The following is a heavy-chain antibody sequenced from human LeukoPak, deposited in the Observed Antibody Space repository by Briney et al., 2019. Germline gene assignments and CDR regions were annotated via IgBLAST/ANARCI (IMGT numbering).Heavy chain of an antibody. D-gene: IGHD6-19*01. J-gene: IGHJ4*02. Sequence: AVKVSCKASGGTFISYAISWVRQAPGQGREWMGGIIPIFGTANYAQKFQGRVTITADKSTSTAYMELSSLRSEDTAVYYCARGPIAVAGTAFDYWGQGTLVTVSS. CDR3: ARGPIAVAGTAFDY. CDR2: IIPIFGTA. CDR1: GGTFISYA. V-gene: IGHV1-69*06.